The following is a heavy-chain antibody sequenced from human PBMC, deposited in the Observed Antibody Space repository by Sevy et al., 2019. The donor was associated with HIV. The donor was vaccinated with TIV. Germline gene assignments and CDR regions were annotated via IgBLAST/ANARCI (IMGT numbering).Heavy chain of an antibody. J-gene: IGHJ6*03. CDR3: ARDLYCTITSCYYYMDV. CDR2: VKNRVNSYST. V-gene: IGHV3-72*01. Sequence: GGSLRLSCAASGFTFSDHYMDWVRQAPGKGLEWVGRVKNRVNSYSTEHAASVKGRFTISRDDSKNSLYLQMNSLGSEDTAVYFCARDLYCTITSCYYYMDVWGKGTTVTVSS. CDR1: GFTFSDHY. D-gene: IGHD2-2*01.